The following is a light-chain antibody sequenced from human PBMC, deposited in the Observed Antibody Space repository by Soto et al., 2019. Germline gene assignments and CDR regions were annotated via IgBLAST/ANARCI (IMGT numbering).Light chain of an antibody. J-gene: IGLJ1*01. CDR3: CSFAGTITFFV. V-gene: IGLV2-23*01. Sequence: QSALTQPASVSGSPGQSITISCTGTSSDVGGYNLVSWYQHHPGRAPKLMLYEGGQRPSGVSNRFSGSKSGNTAFLTISGLQAEDEADYYCCSFAGTITFFVFGTGTKVTVL. CDR1: SSDVGGYNL. CDR2: EGG.